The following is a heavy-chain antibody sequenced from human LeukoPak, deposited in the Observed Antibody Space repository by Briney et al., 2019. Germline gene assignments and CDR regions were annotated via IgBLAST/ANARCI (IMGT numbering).Heavy chain of an antibody. Sequence: PGGSLRLSCAASGFTFSSYAMTWVRQAPGKGLEWVSTISSSGGTTYYADSVKGRFTISRDNPKNTLYLQMNSLRAEDTALYYCAKSPRGSRIDYWGQGTLVTVSS. CDR1: GFTFSSYA. V-gene: IGHV3-23*01. CDR3: AKSPRGSRIDY. D-gene: IGHD3-10*01. J-gene: IGHJ4*02. CDR2: ISSSGGTT.